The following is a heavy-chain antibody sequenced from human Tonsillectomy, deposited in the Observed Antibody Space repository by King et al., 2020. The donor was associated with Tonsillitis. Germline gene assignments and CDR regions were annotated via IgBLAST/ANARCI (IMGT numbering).Heavy chain of an antibody. V-gene: IGHV4-39*01. Sequence: LPLQESGPGLVKPSETLSLTCTVSGVSIRNSNYYWAWIRQPPGQGLEWIGSIYYSGDTYYNPSLKTRVTISVDTSKNQFSLKLTSVTAADTAVYYCARPALLAAFGAFDVWGLGTMVAVSS. J-gene: IGHJ3*01. CDR3: ARPALLAAFGAFDV. D-gene: IGHD6-13*01. CDR1: GVSIRNSNYY. CDR2: IYYSGDT.